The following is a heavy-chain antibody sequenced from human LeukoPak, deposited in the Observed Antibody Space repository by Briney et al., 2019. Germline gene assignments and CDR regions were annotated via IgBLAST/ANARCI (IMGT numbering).Heavy chain of an antibody. Sequence: PGGSLRLSCAASGFNFSYYGMHWVRQAPGKGLEWVAFIRYDGSNKYYVDSVKGRFTISRDNSKKTLDLQMVSLRAEDTRLYYCAKDGGSWSFDYWGQGTLVTVSS. CDR2: IRYDGSNK. J-gene: IGHJ4*02. CDR3: AKDGGSWSFDY. V-gene: IGHV3-30*02. CDR1: GFNFSYYG. D-gene: IGHD6-13*01.